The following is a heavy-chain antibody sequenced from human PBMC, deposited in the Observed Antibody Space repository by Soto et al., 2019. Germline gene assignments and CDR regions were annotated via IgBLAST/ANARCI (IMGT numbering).Heavy chain of an antibody. Sequence: SETLSLTCTVSGDSTGSGDSYWAWVRQPPGKGLEWIGSIYTSDSTFYNPSLGSRISINPDTSNNQVSLQLNSVTPDDTAVYYCARLIGNSWLDSWGQGTLVTVSS. D-gene: IGHD1-26*01. J-gene: IGHJ5*01. CDR3: ARLIGNSWLDS. CDR2: IYTSDST. CDR1: GDSTGSGDSY. V-gene: IGHV4-39*01.